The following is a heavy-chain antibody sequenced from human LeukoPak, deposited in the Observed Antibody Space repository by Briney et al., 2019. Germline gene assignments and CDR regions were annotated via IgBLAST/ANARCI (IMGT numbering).Heavy chain of an antibody. Sequence: PGGSQRLSCAASGFTFDDYAMHWVRQAPGKGLEWVSGISWNSGSIGYADSVKGRFTISRDNAKNSLYLQMNSLRAEDMALYYCAKAGLWSGFDYWGQGTLVTVSS. D-gene: IGHD5-18*01. CDR3: AKAGLWSGFDY. CDR1: GFTFDDYA. V-gene: IGHV3-9*03. J-gene: IGHJ4*02. CDR2: ISWNSGSI.